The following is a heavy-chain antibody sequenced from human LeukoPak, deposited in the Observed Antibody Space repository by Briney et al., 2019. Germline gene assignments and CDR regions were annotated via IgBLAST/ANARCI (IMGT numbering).Heavy chain of an antibody. J-gene: IGHJ5*02. Sequence: PGGSLRLSCVASALIFSGSDVHWFRQASGKGLEWVGRIKIRTDNYVTAYAASVKGRFTLSRDDSNNSAYLQMNSLKTEDTAVYYCRLRSTEGLLQWFDPWGQGTLVTVSP. CDR1: ALIFSGSD. V-gene: IGHV3-73*01. D-gene: IGHD2-2*01. CDR2: IKIRTDNYVT. CDR3: RLRSTEGLLQWFDP.